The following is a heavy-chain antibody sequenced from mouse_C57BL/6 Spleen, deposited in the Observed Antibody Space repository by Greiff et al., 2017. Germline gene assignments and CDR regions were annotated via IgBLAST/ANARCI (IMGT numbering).Heavy chain of an antibody. CDR1: GYTFTSYW. CDR2: IDPSDSYT. V-gene: IGHV1-50*01. J-gene: IGHJ3*01. CDR3: ARARYNYEENWIAY. Sequence: FQLQQPGAELVKPGASVKMSCKASGYTFTSYWMKWVKQRPGKGLEWIGQIDPSDSYTTYNQKFKGKATLTEDTSSSTAYMQLSSLTSEDSAVYYCARARYNYEENWIAYWGQGTLVTVSA. D-gene: IGHD1-1*02.